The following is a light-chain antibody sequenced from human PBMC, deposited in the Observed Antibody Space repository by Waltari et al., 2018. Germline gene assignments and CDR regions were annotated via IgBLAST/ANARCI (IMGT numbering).Light chain of an antibody. V-gene: IGLV3-21*02. J-gene: IGLJ2*01. CDR2: DDS. Sequence: SYVLTQPPSVSVAPGQTARITCGGNTIGSKSVHWYQQKPGRAPGVGVYDDSGRSAGIPGRCSGSNSGNTATLTISRVEAGDEAYYYCQVWDSSSDHPVVFGGGTKLTVL. CDR1: TIGSKS. CDR3: QVWDSSSDHPVV.